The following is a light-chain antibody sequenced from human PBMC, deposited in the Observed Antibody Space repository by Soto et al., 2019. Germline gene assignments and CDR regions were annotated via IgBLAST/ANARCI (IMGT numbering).Light chain of an antibody. V-gene: IGKV1-27*01. CDR2: AAS. Sequence: DIQMTQSPSSLSASVGDRVTITCRATQDISNYLAWYQQKPGKVPKVLIYAASTLQSGVPSRFSGSGSGTDFTLTISSLQPEDVATYYCQKYNSAPWTFGQGTNVEIK. CDR3: QKYNSAPWT. CDR1: QDISNY. J-gene: IGKJ1*01.